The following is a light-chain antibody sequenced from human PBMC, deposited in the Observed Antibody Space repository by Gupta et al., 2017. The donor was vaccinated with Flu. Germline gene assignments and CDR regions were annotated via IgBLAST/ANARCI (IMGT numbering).Light chain of an antibody. CDR1: QSVLHSNGYNY. Sequence: VTPGEPASISCRFSQSVLHSNGYNYLDWYLQKPGLSPGPLMYLGSNRASGIPDRFSGSGSGTDFTVKISRVEAEDVGVYYCMQAVQTPLTFSGGTKVEIK. V-gene: IGKV2-28*01. CDR2: LGS. CDR3: MQAVQTPLT. J-gene: IGKJ4*01.